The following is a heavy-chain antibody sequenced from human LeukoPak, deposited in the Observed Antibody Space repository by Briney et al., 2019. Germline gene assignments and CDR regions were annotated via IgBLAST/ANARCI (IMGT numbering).Heavy chain of an antibody. CDR1: GGSISSYY. Sequence: PSETLSLTCTVSGGSISSYYWSWIRQPPGKGLEWIGYIYYSGSTNYNPSLKSRVTMSVDTSKNQFSLKLSSVTAADTAVYYCAKSDQGYDFWSGYYRVGNYFDYWGQGTLVTVSS. CDR3: AKSDQGYDFWSGYYRVGNYFDY. V-gene: IGHV4-59*12. D-gene: IGHD3-3*01. J-gene: IGHJ4*02. CDR2: IYYSGST.